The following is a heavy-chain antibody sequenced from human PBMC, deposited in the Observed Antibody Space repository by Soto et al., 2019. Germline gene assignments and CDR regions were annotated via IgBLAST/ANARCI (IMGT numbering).Heavy chain of an antibody. Sequence: SETLSLTCTVSGGSISSYYWSWIRQPPGKGLEWIGCIYYSGSTNYNPSLKSRVTRSVDTSKNQFSLKLSSVTAADTAVYYCARRGYYAISAFDIWGQGTMVTVSS. J-gene: IGHJ3*02. D-gene: IGHD2-8*01. V-gene: IGHV4-59*08. CDR3: ARRGYYAISAFDI. CDR2: IYYSGST. CDR1: GGSISSYY.